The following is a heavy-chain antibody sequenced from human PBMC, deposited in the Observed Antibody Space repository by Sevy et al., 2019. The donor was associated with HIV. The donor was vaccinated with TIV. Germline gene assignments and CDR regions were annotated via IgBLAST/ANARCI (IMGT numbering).Heavy chain of an antibody. CDR1: GFSISGYG. CDR2: IWYDGTNQ. CDR3: AREDIRVAGIGYYFHS. J-gene: IGHJ4*02. D-gene: IGHD6-19*01. Sequence: GGSLRLSCAASGFSISGYGMHWVRQAPGKGLEWVAVIWYDGTNQEYADSVKGRFTISRDNSKNTLYLQMNSLRAEDTAVYYCAREDIRVAGIGYYFHSWGQGTLVTVSS. V-gene: IGHV3-33*01.